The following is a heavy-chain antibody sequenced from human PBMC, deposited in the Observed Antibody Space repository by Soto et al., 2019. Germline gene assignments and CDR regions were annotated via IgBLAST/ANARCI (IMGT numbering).Heavy chain of an antibody. CDR3: ARDGLKYSSSWFYYYYYGMDV. V-gene: IGHV1-3*01. D-gene: IGHD6-13*01. CDR1: GYTFTSHA. J-gene: IGHJ6*02. Sequence: ASVKVSCKASGYTFTSHAMHWVRQAPGQRLEWMGWINAGNGNTKYSQKFQGRVTITRDTSASTAYMELSSLRSEDTAVYYCARDGLKYSSSWFYYYYYGMDVWGQGTTVTVS. CDR2: INAGNGNT.